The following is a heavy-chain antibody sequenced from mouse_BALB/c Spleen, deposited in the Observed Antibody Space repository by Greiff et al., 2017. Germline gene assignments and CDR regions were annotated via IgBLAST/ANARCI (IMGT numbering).Heavy chain of an antibody. CDR1: GFTFSSYA. V-gene: IGHV5-9-4*01. Sequence: EVKLVESGGGLVKPGGSLKLSCAASGFTFSSYAMSWVRQSPEKRLEWVAEISSGGSYTYYPDTVTGRFTISRDNSQSILYLQRNTLRAEDSATYYCARDGNYGWFAYWGQGTLVTVSA. CDR2: ISSGGSYT. D-gene: IGHD2-1*01. J-gene: IGHJ3*01. CDR3: ARDGNYGWFAY.